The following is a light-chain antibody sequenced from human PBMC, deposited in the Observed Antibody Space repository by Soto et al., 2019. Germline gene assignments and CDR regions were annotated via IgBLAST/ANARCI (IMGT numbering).Light chain of an antibody. V-gene: IGLV1-40*01. CDR2: GNN. Sequence: QAVVTQPPSVSGAPGQRVTISCTGSSSNIGTPYDVHWYQQLPGTAPKLLIYGNNNRPSGVPDRFSGSKSGTSASLAITGLQAEDEADYYCQSYDSSLSGYVIFGGVTKLTVL. CDR3: QSYDSSLSGYVI. CDR1: SSNIGTPYD. J-gene: IGLJ2*01.